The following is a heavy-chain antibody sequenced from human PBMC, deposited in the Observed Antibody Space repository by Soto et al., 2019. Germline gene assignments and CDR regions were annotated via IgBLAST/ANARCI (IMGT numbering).Heavy chain of an antibody. CDR2: ISAHKGNT. D-gene: IGHD1-1*01. Sequence: QVHLVQSGAEVKKPGASVKVSCQASGYAFTTYGITWVRQAPGQGLEWMGWISAHKGNTNYAQKLQGRVTVTRETSTSKAYMELRSLRSDDTAVYYCARGRYGDYWGQGALVTVSS. CDR1: GYAFTTYG. J-gene: IGHJ4*02. V-gene: IGHV1-18*01. CDR3: ARGRYGDY.